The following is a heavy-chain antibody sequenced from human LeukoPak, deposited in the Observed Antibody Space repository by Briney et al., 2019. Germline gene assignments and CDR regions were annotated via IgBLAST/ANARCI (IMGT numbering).Heavy chain of an antibody. V-gene: IGHV3-11*01. CDR3: AGEEVGTVSAFNI. Sequence: GGSLRLSCTASGFTFSDYYMSWIRQAPGKGLEWIAYISSRGDTIYYADSVEGRFTISGDSAMNSIYLQMNRLKVEDTALYYCAGEEVGTVSAFNIWGRGTTVTVSS. D-gene: IGHD1-26*01. J-gene: IGHJ3*02. CDR2: ISSRGDTI. CDR1: GFTFSDYY.